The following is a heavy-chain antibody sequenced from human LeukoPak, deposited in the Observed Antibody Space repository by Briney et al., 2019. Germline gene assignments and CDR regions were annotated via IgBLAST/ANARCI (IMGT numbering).Heavy chain of an antibody. D-gene: IGHD3-10*01. CDR2: IRYDGSNK. CDR1: GFTFSSYG. V-gene: IGHV3-30*02. CDR3: AKVGFAEDAFDI. Sequence: GGSLRLSCAASGFTFSSYGMHWVRQAPGKGLEWVAFIRYDGSNKYYADSVKGRFTISRDNSKNTLYLQMNSLRAENTAVYCCAKVGFAEDAFDIWGQGTMVTVSS. J-gene: IGHJ3*02.